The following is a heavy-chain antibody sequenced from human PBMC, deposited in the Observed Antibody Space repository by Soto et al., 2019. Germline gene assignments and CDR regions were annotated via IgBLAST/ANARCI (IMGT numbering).Heavy chain of an antibody. J-gene: IGHJ5*01. V-gene: IGHV4-4*02. CDR3: ARVRQGCSANNCYFDP. D-gene: IGHD1-1*01. CDR2: VHISGHS. Sequence: LETLSLTCTLSGGSVRAPDWWNWVRQSPDKGLEWIAEVHISGHSNYNPSLRSRVSVSIDSSKNQFYLNLNSVTAADTAIYYCARVRQGCSANNCYFDPWGQGTQVTVSS. CDR1: GGSVRAPDW.